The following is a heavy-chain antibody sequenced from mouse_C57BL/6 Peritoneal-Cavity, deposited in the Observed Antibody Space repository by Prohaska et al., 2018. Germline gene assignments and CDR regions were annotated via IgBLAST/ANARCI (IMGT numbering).Heavy chain of an antibody. CDR2: FNPYNGDT. CDR3: ARGNYWYFDV. V-gene: IGHV1-37*01. D-gene: IGHD2-1*01. J-gene: IGHJ1*03. Sequence: VKQSHGKSLEWSGRFNPYNGDTFYNQKFKGKATLTVDKSSSTAHMELLSLTSEDFAVYYCARGNYWYFDVWGTGTTVTVSS.